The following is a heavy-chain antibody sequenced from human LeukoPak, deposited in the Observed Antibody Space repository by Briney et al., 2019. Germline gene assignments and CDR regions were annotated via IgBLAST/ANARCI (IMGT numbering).Heavy chain of an antibody. D-gene: IGHD4-17*01. CDR2: INPNSGGT. CDR3: ARGSPDYGDYVSRFDP. Sequence: ASVKVSCKASGYTFTGYYMHWVRQAPGQGLEWMGWINPNSGGTNYAQKFQGRVTMTRDTSTSTVYMELSSLRSEDTAVYYCARGSPDYGDYVSRFDPWGQGTLVTVSS. CDR1: GYTFTGYY. V-gene: IGHV1-2*02. J-gene: IGHJ5*02.